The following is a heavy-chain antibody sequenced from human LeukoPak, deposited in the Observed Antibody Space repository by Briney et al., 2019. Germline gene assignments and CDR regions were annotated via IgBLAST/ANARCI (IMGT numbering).Heavy chain of an antibody. V-gene: IGHV3-7*05. Sequence: GGSLRLSCAASGFTFSIYRMNWVRQAPGKGLEWVANINQDGGERYYVDSLKGRFTISRDNAKNSLYLQMNSLRAEDTAMYYCAGDPTGSDAFDIWGQGTMVTVSS. CDR2: INQDGGER. CDR1: GFTFSIYR. CDR3: AGDPTGSDAFDI. J-gene: IGHJ3*02. D-gene: IGHD1-1*01.